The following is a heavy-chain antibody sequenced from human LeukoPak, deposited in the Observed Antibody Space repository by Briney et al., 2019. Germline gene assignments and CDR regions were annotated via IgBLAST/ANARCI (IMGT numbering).Heavy chain of an antibody. CDR2: IYPGESDT. D-gene: IGHD5-18*01. J-gene: IGHJ4*02. CDR3: ARHRGPRGYSYGSFDY. CDR1: GYSFTSYW. Sequence: GESLKISCKGSGYSFTSYWIGWVRQMPGKGLEWMGIIYPGESDTRYSPSFQGQVTISADKSISTAYLQWSSLKASDTAMYYCARHRGPRGYSYGSFDYWGQGTLVTVSS. V-gene: IGHV5-51*01.